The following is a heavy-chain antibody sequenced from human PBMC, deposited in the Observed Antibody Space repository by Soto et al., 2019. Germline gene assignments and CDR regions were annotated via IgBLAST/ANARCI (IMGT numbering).Heavy chain of an antibody. D-gene: IGHD5-12*01. CDR2: IYYSGST. V-gene: IGHV4-61*01. Sequence: SETLSLTCTVSGGSVSSGSYYWSWIRQPPGKGLEWIGYIYYSGSTNYNPSLKSRVTISVDTSKNQFSLKLSSVTAADTAVYYCARDRDGYNRWGQGTLVTVSS. CDR3: ARDRDGYNR. CDR1: GGSVSSGSYY. J-gene: IGHJ4*02.